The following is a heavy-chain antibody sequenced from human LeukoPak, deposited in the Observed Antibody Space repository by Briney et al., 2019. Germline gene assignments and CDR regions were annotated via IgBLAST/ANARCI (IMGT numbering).Heavy chain of an antibody. CDR2: ISWNSGSI. CDR3: AKAGTGTSSVLDY. Sequence: SLRLSCAASGFTFDDYAMHWVRQAPGKGLEWVSGISWNSGSIGYADSVKGRFTISRDNAKNSLYLQMNSLRAEDTALYYCAKAGTGTSSVLDYWGQGTLVTVSS. V-gene: IGHV3-9*01. J-gene: IGHJ4*02. D-gene: IGHD1-1*01. CDR1: GFTFDDYA.